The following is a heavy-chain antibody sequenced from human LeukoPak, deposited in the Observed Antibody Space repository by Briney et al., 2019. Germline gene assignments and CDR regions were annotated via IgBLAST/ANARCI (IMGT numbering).Heavy chain of an antibody. CDR1: GFTFSGYW. V-gene: IGHV3-21*01. CDR3: ARATGYDATFDY. CDR2: ISSSSNYI. J-gene: IGHJ4*02. D-gene: IGHD6-13*01. Sequence: PGGSLRLSCAASGFTFSGYWMHWVRQAPGKGLEWVSSISSSSNYIYYADSMKGRFTISRDNAKNSLYLQMNSLRAEDTAVYFCARATGYDATFDYWGQGTLVTVSS.